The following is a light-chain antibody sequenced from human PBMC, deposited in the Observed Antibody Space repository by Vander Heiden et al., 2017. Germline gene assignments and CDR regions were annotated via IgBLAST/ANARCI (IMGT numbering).Light chain of an antibody. CDR3: QQDHNLHT. V-gene: IGKV1-33*01. CDR2: DAS. Sequence: DIQMTQSPSSLSASVGDRVTITCQASQDISNYLNWYQQKPGKAPKLLIYDASNLETGVPSRFSGSGSGTDFTFTISSLQPEDIATYYCQQDHNLHTFGQGTLLEIK. CDR1: QDISNY. J-gene: IGKJ5*01.